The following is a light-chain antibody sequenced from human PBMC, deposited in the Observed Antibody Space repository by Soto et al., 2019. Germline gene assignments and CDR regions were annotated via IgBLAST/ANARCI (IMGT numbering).Light chain of an antibody. J-gene: IGLJ1*01. V-gene: IGLV2-14*01. CDR2: EVR. Sequence: SALALPASLSGSSGHSITISCTGTSSDIGGYDYVSWYQQRPGKAPKLMIYEVRYRPSGVSNRFSGSKSGNTASLTISGLQAEDEADYYCCSYTRTSNHDFFGSGTKGT. CDR3: CSYTRTSNHDF. CDR1: SSDIGGYDY.